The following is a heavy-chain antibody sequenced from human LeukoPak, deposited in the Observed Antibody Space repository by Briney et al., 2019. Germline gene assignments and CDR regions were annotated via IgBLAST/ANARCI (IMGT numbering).Heavy chain of an antibody. V-gene: IGHV4-61*01. J-gene: IGHJ6*02. Sequence: PSETLSLTCTVSGGSVSSGNYYWSWIRQPPRKGLEWIGYIHYSGSTNYNPSLKSRVTISVDTSKNQFSLKLSSVTAADTAVYYCARDYSNYYDSSAYYPYYYYYGMDVWGQGTTVTVSS. CDR3: ARDYSNYYDSSAYYPYYYYYGMDV. D-gene: IGHD3-22*01. CDR2: IHYSGST. CDR1: GGSVSSGNYY.